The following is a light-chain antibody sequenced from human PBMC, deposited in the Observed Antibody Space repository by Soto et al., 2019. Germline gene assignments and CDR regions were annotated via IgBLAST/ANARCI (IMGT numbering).Light chain of an antibody. CDR3: KQYNNWPQT. CDR1: QSVSSN. CDR2: GAS. Sequence: EIVMTQSPATLSVSPGERATLSCRASQSVSSNLAWYQQKLGQAPRLLIYGASTRATGIPARFSGSGSGTEFTLTISSLQSEDFAVYYCKQYNNWPQTFGQGTKVDIK. J-gene: IGKJ1*01. V-gene: IGKV3-15*01.